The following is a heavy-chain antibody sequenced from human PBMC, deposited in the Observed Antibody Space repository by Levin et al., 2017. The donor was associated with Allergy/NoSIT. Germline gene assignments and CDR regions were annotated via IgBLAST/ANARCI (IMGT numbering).Heavy chain of an antibody. Sequence: PGGSLRLSCQGSGYSFTSYWIGWVRQMPGKGLEWMGIIYPGDSDTRYSPSFQGQVTISADKSISTAYLQGSSLKASDTAIYYCARRGTRDYYYYMDVWGKGTTVTVSS. V-gene: IGHV5-51*01. CDR1: GYSFTSYW. J-gene: IGHJ6*03. CDR2: IYPGDSDT. CDR3: ARRGTRDYYYYMDV. D-gene: IGHD1-1*01.